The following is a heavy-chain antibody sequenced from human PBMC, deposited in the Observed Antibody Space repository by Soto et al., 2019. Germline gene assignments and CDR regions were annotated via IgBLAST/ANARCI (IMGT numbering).Heavy chain of an antibody. V-gene: IGHV4-34*01. Sequence: SETLSLTCAVYGGSFSGYYWSWIRQPPGKGLEWIGEINHSGSTNYNPSLKSRVTISVDTSKNQFSLKLSSVTAADTAVYYCASTVPPQLDSLGQGTLGTGSS. CDR3: ASTVPPQLDS. CDR1: GGSFSGYY. CDR2: INHSGST. D-gene: IGHD2-2*01. J-gene: IGHJ4*02.